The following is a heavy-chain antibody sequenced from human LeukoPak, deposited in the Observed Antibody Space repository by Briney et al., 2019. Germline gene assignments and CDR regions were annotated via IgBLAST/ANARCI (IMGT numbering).Heavy chain of an antibody. CDR3: AREEVGATSDYYYYYMDV. D-gene: IGHD1-26*01. V-gene: IGHV1-2*02. Sequence: ASVKVSCKASGYTFTGYYMHWVRQAPGQGLEWMGWINPNSGGTNYAQKFQGRVTMTRDTSISAAYMELSRLRSDDTAVYYCAREEVGATSDYYYYYMDVWGKGTTVTVSS. CDR2: INPNSGGT. CDR1: GYTFTGYY. J-gene: IGHJ6*03.